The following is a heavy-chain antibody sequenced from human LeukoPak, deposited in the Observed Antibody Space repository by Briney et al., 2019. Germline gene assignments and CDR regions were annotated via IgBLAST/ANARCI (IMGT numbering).Heavy chain of an antibody. CDR1: GFTFSDYY. Sequence: GGSLRLSCAASGFTFSDYYMSWIRQAPGKGLEWVSYISSSGSTIYYADSVKGRFTISRDNAKNSLYLQMNSLRAEDTAVYYCARALTRYYYGSGSYYSHGYYYYMDVWGKGTTVTVSS. D-gene: IGHD3-10*01. J-gene: IGHJ6*03. CDR2: ISSSGSTI. CDR3: ARALTRYYYGSGSYYSHGYYYYMDV. V-gene: IGHV3-11*04.